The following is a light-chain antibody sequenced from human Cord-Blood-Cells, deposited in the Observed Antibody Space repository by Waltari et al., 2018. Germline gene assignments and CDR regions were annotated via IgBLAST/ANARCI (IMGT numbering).Light chain of an antibody. CDR3: CSYAGSSTWV. Sequence: QSALTQPASVSGSPGPSITISCTGTSSDVGSSNLVSWYQQHPGKAPKLMIYEGIKRPSGVSNRFSGSKSGNTASLTISGLQPEDEADYYCCSYAGSSTWVFGGGTKLTVL. CDR2: EGI. V-gene: IGLV2-23*01. CDR1: SSDVGSSNL. J-gene: IGLJ3*02.